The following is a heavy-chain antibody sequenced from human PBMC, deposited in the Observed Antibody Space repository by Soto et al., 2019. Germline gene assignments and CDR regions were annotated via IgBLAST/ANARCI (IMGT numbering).Heavy chain of an antibody. V-gene: IGHV3-30*02. Sequence: GGSLRLSCAASGFTFSSYGMHWVRQAPGKGLEWVAVIWYDGSNKYYADSVKGRFTISRDNSKNTLYLQMNSLRAEDTAVYYCAKGPEYRSSPPVEYWGQGTLVTVSS. CDR2: IWYDGSNK. CDR1: GFTFSSYG. D-gene: IGHD6-6*01. J-gene: IGHJ4*02. CDR3: AKGPEYRSSPPVEY.